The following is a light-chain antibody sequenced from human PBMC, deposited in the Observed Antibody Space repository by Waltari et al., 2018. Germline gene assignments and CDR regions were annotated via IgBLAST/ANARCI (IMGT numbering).Light chain of an antibody. CDR3: CSYAGSRTPWV. V-gene: IGLV2-23*01. CDR2: EGS. CDR1: SSDVGNYNF. Sequence: QSALTQPASVSGSPGQSITISCTGSSSDVGNYNFASWYQQHPDEAPKLVIYEGSKRPSGISIRFSGSKSGNTASLTISRLQAEDEADYYCCSYAGSRTPWVFGGGTRVTVL. J-gene: IGLJ3*02.